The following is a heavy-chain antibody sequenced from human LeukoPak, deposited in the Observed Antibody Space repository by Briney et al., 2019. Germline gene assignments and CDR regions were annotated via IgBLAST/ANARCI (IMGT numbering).Heavy chain of an antibody. CDR3: AKDEAGGATPFDF. CDR2: VRFDGGIK. V-gene: IGHV3-30*02. J-gene: IGHJ4*02. CDR1: GFSFSNYA. D-gene: IGHD1-26*01. Sequence: GGSLRLSCAASGFSFSNYAMHWVRQAPGKGLQCVAFVRFDGGIKYYADSVKGRCTISRDNSKNTLYLQMNSLRPDDTAVYYCAKDEAGGATPFDFWGQGTLVTVSS.